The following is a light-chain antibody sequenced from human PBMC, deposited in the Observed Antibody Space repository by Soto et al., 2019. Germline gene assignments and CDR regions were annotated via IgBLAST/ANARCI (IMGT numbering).Light chain of an antibody. V-gene: IGKV3-11*01. CDR1: QSVSSY. CDR2: DAS. Sequence: EIVLTQSPATLSLSPGERATLSCRASQSVSSYLAWYQHKPGQSPRLLIYDASNRATGIPARFSGSGSGTDFTLTISSLEREDFAVYYCLQRYNWPLTFGGGTKVGIK. J-gene: IGKJ4*01. CDR3: LQRYNWPLT.